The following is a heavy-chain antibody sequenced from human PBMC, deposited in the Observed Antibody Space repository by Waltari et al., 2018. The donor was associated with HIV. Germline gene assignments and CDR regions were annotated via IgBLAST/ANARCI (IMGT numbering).Heavy chain of an antibody. J-gene: IGHJ4*02. D-gene: IGHD3-22*01. V-gene: IGHV1-2*02. CDR3: ARDRSIVSRHYDNAVSPYFDN. CDR2: INPGSGCT. CDR1: GNIFPDND. Sequence: QVHLVQSGAEVKKPGASVKVSCKDSGNIFPDNDIHWVRQAPGQGLEWTGWINPGSGCTNSAQKFQVRVTMTWDTSINTAYMELSGLRSDDTAVYFCARDRSIVSRHYDNAVSPYFDNWGQGTLVSVSS.